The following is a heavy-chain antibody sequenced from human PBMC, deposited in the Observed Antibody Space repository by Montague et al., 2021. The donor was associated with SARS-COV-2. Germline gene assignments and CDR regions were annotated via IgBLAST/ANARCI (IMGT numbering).Heavy chain of an antibody. J-gene: IGHJ6*02. Sequence: SETLSLTCVVSGDSISTDNWWTWVRLPPGKGLEWIAYIYDSGNVDYTPSLKSRVAILVDTSKNQFSLKLSSVTAADTAVYYCAAQTDYYYYSLDVWGQGTTATVS. CDR3: AAQTDYYYYSLDV. CDR2: IYDSGNV. V-gene: IGHV4/OR15-8*01. CDR1: GDSISTDNW.